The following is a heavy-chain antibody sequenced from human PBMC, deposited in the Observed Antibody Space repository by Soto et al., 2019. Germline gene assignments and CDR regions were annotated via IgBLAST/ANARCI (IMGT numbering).Heavy chain of an antibody. V-gene: IGHV2-5*02. CDR2: IYWDDDK. CDR3: AHKGPEDWPLDY. Sequence: GSGPTLVNPTQTLTLTCTFSGFSLSTSGVGVAWIRQPPGKALEWLALIYWDDDKGYSPSLKSRLSITKDTSKNQVVLTMTNMDPMDTGTYYCAHKGPEDWPLDYWGQGTLVTVSS. CDR1: GFSLSTSGVG. J-gene: IGHJ4*02. D-gene: IGHD3-9*01.